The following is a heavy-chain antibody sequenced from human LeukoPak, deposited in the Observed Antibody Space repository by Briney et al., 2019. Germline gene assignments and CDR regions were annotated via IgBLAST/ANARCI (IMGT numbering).Heavy chain of an antibody. CDR1: GFSLSTSGMC. V-gene: IGHV2-70*11. J-gene: IGHJ4*02. D-gene: IGHD6-13*01. Sequence: SGPTLVNPTQTLTLTCTFSGFSLSTSGMCVSWIRQPPGKALEWLARIDWDDDKYYSTSLRTRVSISKDTSKEQVVLTMTNMDPGDTATYYCARLIAASSYFDYWGQGMLVTVSS. CDR2: IDWDDDK. CDR3: ARLIAASSYFDY.